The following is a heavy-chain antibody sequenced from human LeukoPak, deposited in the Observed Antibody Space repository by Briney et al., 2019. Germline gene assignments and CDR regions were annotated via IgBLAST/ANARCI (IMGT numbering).Heavy chain of an antibody. D-gene: IGHD5-24*01. CDR3: ARVEMATRRPYYFDY. Sequence: SETLSLTCTVSGGSISSYYWSRIRQPPGKGLEWIGYIYYSGTTNYNPSLKSRVTISVDTSKNQFSLNLSSVTAADTAVYYCARVEMATRRPYYFDYWGQGTLVTVSS. CDR1: GGSISSYY. V-gene: IGHV4-59*01. CDR2: IYYSGTT. J-gene: IGHJ4*02.